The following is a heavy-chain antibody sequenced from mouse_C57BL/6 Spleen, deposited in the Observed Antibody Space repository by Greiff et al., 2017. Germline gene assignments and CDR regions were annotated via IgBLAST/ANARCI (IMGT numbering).Heavy chain of an antibody. J-gene: IGHJ2*01. V-gene: IGHV5-4*01. CDR2: ISDGGSYT. CDR3: ARDPYGNYVFDY. D-gene: IGHD2-10*02. Sequence: SGGGLVKPGGSLKLSCAASGFTFSSYAMSWVRQTPEKRLEWVATISDGGSYTYYPDNVKGRFTISRDNAKNNLYLQMSHLKSEDTAMYYCARDPYGNYVFDYWGQGTTLTVSS. CDR1: GFTFSSYA.